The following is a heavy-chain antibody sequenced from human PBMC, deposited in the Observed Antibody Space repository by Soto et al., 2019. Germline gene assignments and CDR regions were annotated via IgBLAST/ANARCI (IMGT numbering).Heavy chain of an antibody. CDR1: GGSISSYY. Sequence: TSETLSLTCTVSGGSISSYYWSWIRQPPGEGLEWIGYIYYSGSTNYNPSLKSRVTISVDTSKNQFSLKLSSVTAADTAVYYCARVVRGAAGPYYYYGMDVWGQGTTVTVSS. V-gene: IGHV4-59*01. J-gene: IGHJ6*02. D-gene: IGHD6-13*01. CDR2: IYYSGST. CDR3: ARVVRGAAGPYYYYGMDV.